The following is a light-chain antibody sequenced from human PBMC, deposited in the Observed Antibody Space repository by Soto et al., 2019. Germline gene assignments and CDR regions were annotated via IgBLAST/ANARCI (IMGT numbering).Light chain of an antibody. Sequence: DIQMTQSTSTLSASVGDRVTITCRASQTTSGWLAWYQQKPGKAPKLLIYKASILESGVPSRFSGSRSGTEFTLTISTLQPDDFATYYCQQCDTYPLTFGGGTKVEI. V-gene: IGKV1-5*03. CDR1: QTTSGW. J-gene: IGKJ4*01. CDR2: KAS. CDR3: QQCDTYPLT.